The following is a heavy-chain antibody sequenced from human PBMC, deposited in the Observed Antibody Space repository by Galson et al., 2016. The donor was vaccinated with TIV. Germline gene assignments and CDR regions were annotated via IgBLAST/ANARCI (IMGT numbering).Heavy chain of an antibody. CDR2: ITGGGTT. J-gene: IGHJ4*02. Sequence: LRLSCAASGFSVSEHKYMYWVRQPPGKGLEWVSVITGGGTTYYADSVKGRFTISRDNSKNTLYLQMNSLRAEDTAVYFCARSYDSSGNRGRLDIWGQGALVTVSS. D-gene: IGHD3-22*01. V-gene: IGHV3-53*03. CDR3: ARSYDSSGNRGRLDI. CDR1: GFSVSEHKY.